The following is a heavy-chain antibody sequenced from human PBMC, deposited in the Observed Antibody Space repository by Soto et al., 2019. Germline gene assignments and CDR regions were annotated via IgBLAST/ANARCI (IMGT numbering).Heavy chain of an antibody. J-gene: IGHJ6*02. CDR1: GGTFSNYA. D-gene: IGHD3-10*02. CDR2: IIPMFGTT. CDR3: ARDLAPVVRGVLSSGMDV. Sequence: QVQLVQSGAEIKKTGSSVKVSCKASGGTFSNYAINWIRQAPGQWLEWMGGIIPMFGTTYYAQRFQGRVTITADESTSTAYMELSSLTSEDTAIFYCARDLAPVVRGVLSSGMDVWGQGTTVTVSS. V-gene: IGHV1-69*01.